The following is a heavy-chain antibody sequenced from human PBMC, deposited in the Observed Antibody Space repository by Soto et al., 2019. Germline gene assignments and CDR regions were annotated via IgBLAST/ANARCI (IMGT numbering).Heavy chain of an antibody. CDR2: IYYSGST. V-gene: IGHV4-59*01. J-gene: IGHJ4*02. CDR1: GGSISSYY. D-gene: IGHD3-10*01. CDR3: ARASYGSGSYYTSDHFDY. Sequence: PSETLSLTCTVSGGSISSYYWSWIRQPPGKGLEWIGYIYYSGSTNYNPSLKSRVTISVDTSKNQFSLKLSSVTAADTAVYYCARASYGSGSYYTSDHFDYWGQGTLVTVSS.